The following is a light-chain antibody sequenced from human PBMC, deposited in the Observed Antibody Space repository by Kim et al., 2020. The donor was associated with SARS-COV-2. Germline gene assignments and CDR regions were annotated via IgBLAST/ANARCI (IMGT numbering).Light chain of an antibody. V-gene: IGKV3-20*01. Sequence: EIVLTQSPGTLSLSPGERATLSCRASQSVYSNYLAWYLQKPGQAPRLLIYEASSRATGIPDRFSGSASGTDFPLTITRLQPDDFAVYYCQQYGSSWTFGQGTKVDIK. J-gene: IGKJ1*01. CDR3: QQYGSSWT. CDR2: EAS. CDR1: QSVYSNY.